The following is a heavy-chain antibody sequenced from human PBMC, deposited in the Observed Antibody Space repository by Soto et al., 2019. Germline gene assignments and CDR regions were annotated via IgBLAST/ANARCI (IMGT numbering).Heavy chain of an antibody. J-gene: IGHJ4*02. CDR3: ARGSGIVALPGELEDVNYDY. V-gene: IGHV4-34*01. D-gene: IGHD1-1*01. CDR2: INESGST. Sequence: QVQLQQWGAGLVKPSETLSLSCAVYGQSFSGHSWAWIRQSPGTGLEWIGEINESGSTYYNPSLTCRVSISADTSKNQFSLKLSSVSAADTSVYFCARGSGIVALPGELEDVNYDYWGQGTLVNVSS. CDR1: GQSFSGHS.